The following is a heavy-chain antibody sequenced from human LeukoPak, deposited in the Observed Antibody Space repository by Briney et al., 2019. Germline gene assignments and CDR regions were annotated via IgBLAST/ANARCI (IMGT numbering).Heavy chain of an antibody. V-gene: IGHV3-21*01. J-gene: IGHJ6*03. Sequence: PGGSLRLSCAASGFTFSSYSMNWVCQAPGKGLEWVSSISSSSSYIYYADSVKGRFTISRDNSKNTLYLQMNSLKGDDTAVYYCAKDSAFYYIDVWGKGTTVIISS. CDR1: GFTFSSYS. CDR2: ISSSSSYI. CDR3: AKDSAFYYIDV. D-gene: IGHD3-10*01.